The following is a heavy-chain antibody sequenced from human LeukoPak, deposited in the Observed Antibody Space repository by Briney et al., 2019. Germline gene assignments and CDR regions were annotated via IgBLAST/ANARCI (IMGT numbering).Heavy chain of an antibody. D-gene: IGHD3-3*01. J-gene: IGHJ5*02. Sequence: PGGSLRLSCAASGFTFSSYWMSWVRQAPGKGLEWVANIKQDGSEKYYVDSVKGRFTISRDNAKNSLYLQMNSLRAEDTAVYYCARDKYDFSKNWLDPWGQGTLVTVSS. V-gene: IGHV3-7*01. CDR3: ARDKYDFSKNWLDP. CDR1: GFTFSSYW. CDR2: IKQDGSEK.